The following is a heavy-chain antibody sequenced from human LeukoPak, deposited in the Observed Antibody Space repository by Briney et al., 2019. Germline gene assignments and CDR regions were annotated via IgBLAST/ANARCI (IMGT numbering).Heavy chain of an antibody. Sequence: QPGGSLRLSCAASGFTFSTYGMHWVRRSPGKGLEWVALIWYNGNKKDYADSVRGRFTISRDNSKNTLYLQMNSLRAEDTAVYYCAKGPGIDDYDSSGRKDYWGQGTLVTVSS. CDR3: AKGPGIDDYDSSGRKDY. V-gene: IGHV3-33*06. D-gene: IGHD3-22*01. CDR2: IWYNGNKK. J-gene: IGHJ4*02. CDR1: GFTFSTYG.